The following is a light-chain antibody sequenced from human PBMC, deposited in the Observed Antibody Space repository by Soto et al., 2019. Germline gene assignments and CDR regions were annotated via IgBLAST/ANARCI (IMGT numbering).Light chain of an antibody. V-gene: IGKV1-5*01. CDR1: QSISSW. J-gene: IGKJ4*01. Sequence: IQMTQSPSTLSASVGDRVTITCRASQSISSWLAWYQQKPGKAPKLLIYDASSLESGVPSRFSGSGSGTEFTLTISSLQPDDFATYDCQQYNSYLTFGGGTKVEIK. CDR3: QQYNSYLT. CDR2: DAS.